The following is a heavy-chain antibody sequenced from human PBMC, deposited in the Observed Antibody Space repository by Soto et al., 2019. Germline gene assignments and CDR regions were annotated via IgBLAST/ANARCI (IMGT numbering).Heavy chain of an antibody. V-gene: IGHV3-23*01. Sequence: VGSLRLSCAASGFTFSSYAMSWVRQASGKGLEWVSAISGSGGSTYYADSVKGRFTISRDNSKNTLYLQMNSLRAEDTAVYYCAKDLGDERIAAFDIWGQGTMVTVSS. J-gene: IGHJ3*02. CDR1: GFTFSSYA. D-gene: IGHD1-1*01. CDR2: ISGSGGST. CDR3: AKDLGDERIAAFDI.